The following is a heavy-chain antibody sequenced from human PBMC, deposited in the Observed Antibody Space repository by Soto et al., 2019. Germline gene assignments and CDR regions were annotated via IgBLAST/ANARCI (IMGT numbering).Heavy chain of an antibody. CDR1: GGSISSYY. Sequence: SETLSLTCTVSGGSISSYYWSWMRQPPGRGLEWIGYISYSGSTNYNPSLKSRVTISVDTSKNQFSLKLISVTAADTAKYFCAREGNLGRWLQPLDFWGQGTLVTVSS. D-gene: IGHD5-12*01. J-gene: IGHJ4*02. V-gene: IGHV4-59*01. CDR3: AREGNLGRWLQPLDF. CDR2: ISYSGST.